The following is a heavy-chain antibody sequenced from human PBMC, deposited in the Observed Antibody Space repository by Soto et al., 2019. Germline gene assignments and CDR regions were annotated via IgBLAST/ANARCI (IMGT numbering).Heavy chain of an antibody. V-gene: IGHV3-74*01. D-gene: IGHD3-16*01. CDR1: GFMFRSYW. Sequence: EVQLVESGGGLVQPGGSLRLSCAASGFMFRSYWMHWVRHVPGRGLGWVSRINSDGSSTDYADFVKGRFTISRDSAKNTLYLHMNSLSAEDKALDNYARDLTEGPPSGNYWGQGTLGSISS. CDR2: INSDGSST. J-gene: IGHJ4*02. CDR3: ARDLTEGPPSGNY.